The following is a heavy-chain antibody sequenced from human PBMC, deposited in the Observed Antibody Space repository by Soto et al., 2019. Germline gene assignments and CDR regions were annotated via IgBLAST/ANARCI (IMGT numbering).Heavy chain of an antibody. CDR2: ISYDGSNK. CDR1: GFTFSSYA. CDR3: ARGTIAARALYYYGMDV. V-gene: IGHV3-30-3*01. Sequence: QVPLVESGGGVVQPGRSLRLSCAASGFTFSSYAMHWVRQAPGKGLEWVAVISYDGSNKYYADSVKGRFTISRDNSKNTLYLQMNSLRAEDTAVYYCARGTIAARALYYYGMDVWGQGTTVTVSS. J-gene: IGHJ6*02. D-gene: IGHD6-6*01.